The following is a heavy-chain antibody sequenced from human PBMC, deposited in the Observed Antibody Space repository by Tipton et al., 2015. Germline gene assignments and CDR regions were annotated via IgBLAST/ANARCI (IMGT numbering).Heavy chain of an antibody. D-gene: IGHD6-13*01. V-gene: IGHV3-23*01. CDR1: GYTFSSYA. J-gene: IGHJ4*02. CDR3: ASGTFLLSSTSYFDY. Sequence: SLRLSCAGSGYTFSSYAMSWVRQAPGKGLEWVSTISHSDGTTYYAGSVKGRFTISRDNSKNTLYLQMNSLRAEDTAVYYCASGTFLLSSTSYFDYWGQGALVTVSP. CDR2: ISHSDGTT.